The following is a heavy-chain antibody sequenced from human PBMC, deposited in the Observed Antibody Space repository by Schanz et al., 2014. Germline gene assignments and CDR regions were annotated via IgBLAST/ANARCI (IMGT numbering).Heavy chain of an antibody. D-gene: IGHD4-17*01. CDR3: ARKMKLGVYGGKGHDSLDI. V-gene: IGHV3-7*01. J-gene: IGHJ3*02. CDR1: GFGFSSYS. Sequence: EMQLLESGGGLIQPGGSLRLSCAASGFGFSSYSMNWVRQAPGKGLEWVANIKHDGSVKDYVDSVEGRFTISRDNAKRSLFLQMNSLRVEDTAVYYCARKMKLGVYGGKGHDSLDIWGQGTMVTVSS. CDR2: IKHDGSVK.